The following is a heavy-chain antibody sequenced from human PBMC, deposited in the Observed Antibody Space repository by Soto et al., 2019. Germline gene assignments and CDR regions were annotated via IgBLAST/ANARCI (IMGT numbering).Heavy chain of an antibody. CDR3: AREYLGVGQHIDY. J-gene: IGHJ4*02. V-gene: IGHV3-74*01. CDR2: INSDGSST. D-gene: IGHD3-10*01. Sequence: LRLSCAASGFTFSSYWMHWVRQAPGKGLVWVSRINSDGSSTSYADSVKGRFTISRDNAKNTLYLQMNSLRAEDTAVYYCAREYLGVGQHIDYWGQGTLVTVSS. CDR1: GFTFSSYW.